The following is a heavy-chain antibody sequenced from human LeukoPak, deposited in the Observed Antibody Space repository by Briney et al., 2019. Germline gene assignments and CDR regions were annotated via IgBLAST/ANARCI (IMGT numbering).Heavy chain of an antibody. J-gene: IGHJ6*03. CDR3: ARGVRYGSGSYLYYYYYYMDV. D-gene: IGHD3-10*01. V-gene: IGHV4-59*01. CDR1: GGSISSYY. CDR2: IYYSGST. Sequence: SETLSFTCTVSGGSISSYYWSWIRQPPGKGLEWIGYIYYSGSTNYNPSLKSRVTISVDTSKNQFSLKLSSVTAADTAVYYCARGVRYGSGSYLYYYYYYMDVWGKGTTVTVSS.